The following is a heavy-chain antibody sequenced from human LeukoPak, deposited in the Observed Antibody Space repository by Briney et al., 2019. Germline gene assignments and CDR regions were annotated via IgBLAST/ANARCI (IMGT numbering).Heavy chain of an antibody. Sequence: GGSLRLSCAASGFTFTTYWMSWVRQAPGKGLEWVANIKHDGSEKFYVDSVKGRFTISRDNAKTSLYLEMNNLRTEDTAVYYCSIDDSDYDFWSGHYRLEYNWVDPWGQGSLVTVSS. V-gene: IGHV3-7*03. D-gene: IGHD3-3*01. CDR1: GFTFTTYW. CDR2: IKHDGSEK. J-gene: IGHJ5*02. CDR3: SIDDSDYDFWSGHYRLEYNWVDP.